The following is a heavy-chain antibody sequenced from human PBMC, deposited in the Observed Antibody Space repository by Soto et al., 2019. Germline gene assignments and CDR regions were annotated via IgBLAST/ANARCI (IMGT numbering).Heavy chain of an antibody. D-gene: IGHD4-4*01. Sequence: GASVKVSCKASGFTFTSSAVQWVRQARGQGLEWMGWISAYNGSTNYAQKLQGRVTMTTDTSTSTAYMELRSLRSDDTAVYYCARDDGQTTVTTDAFDIWGQGTMVTVSS. CDR1: GFTFTSSA. CDR2: ISAYNGST. CDR3: ARDDGQTTVTTDAFDI. J-gene: IGHJ3*02. V-gene: IGHV1-18*01.